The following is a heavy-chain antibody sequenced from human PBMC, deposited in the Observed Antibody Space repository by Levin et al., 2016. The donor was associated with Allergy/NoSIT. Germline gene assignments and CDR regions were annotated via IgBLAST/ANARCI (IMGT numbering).Heavy chain of an antibody. CDR1: GGSVSSHY. D-gene: IGHD2-21*02. CDR2: VYYTGST. V-gene: IGHV4-59*02. Sequence: SETLSLTCTVSGGSVSSHYWSWVRQPPGKGLEWIGYVYYTGSTKYNPALKSRVTISVDTSKNQFSLKLSSVTAADTAVYHCARTNIVVVTASYYFDYWGQGTLVTVSS. CDR3: ARTNIVVVTASYYFDY. J-gene: IGHJ4*02.